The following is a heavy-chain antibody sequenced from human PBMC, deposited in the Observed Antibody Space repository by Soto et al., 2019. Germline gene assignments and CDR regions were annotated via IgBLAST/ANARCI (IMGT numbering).Heavy chain of an antibody. CDR1: GGTFSSYA. CDR3: ARADCSGGSCYSDYYYYYGMAV. J-gene: IGHJ6*02. Sequence: QVQLVQSGAEVKKPGSSVKVSCKASGGTFSSYAISWVRQAPGQGLEWMGGIIPIFGTANYAQKFQGRVTITADESTSTAYMELSSLRSEDTAVYYCARADCSGGSCYSDYYYYYGMAVWGQGTTVTVSS. V-gene: IGHV1-69*01. CDR2: IIPIFGTA. D-gene: IGHD2-15*01.